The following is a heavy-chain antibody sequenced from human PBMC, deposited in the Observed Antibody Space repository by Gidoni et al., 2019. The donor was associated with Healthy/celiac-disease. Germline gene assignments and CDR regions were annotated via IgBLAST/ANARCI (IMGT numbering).Heavy chain of an antibody. CDR1: GGSISSSSYY. D-gene: IGHD3-3*01. CDR3: ARQGKESTIFGVVIRGDYYYYGIDV. Sequence: QLQLQESGPGLVKPSETLSLTCTVSGGSISSSSYYWGWIRQPPGQGLEWIGGIYYGGSTYYNPSLKSRVTISVDTSQTQFSLKLIPVTPADTAVYYCARQGKESTIFGVVIRGDYYYYGIDVWGQGTTVTVSS. J-gene: IGHJ6*02. CDR2: IYYGGST. V-gene: IGHV4-39*01.